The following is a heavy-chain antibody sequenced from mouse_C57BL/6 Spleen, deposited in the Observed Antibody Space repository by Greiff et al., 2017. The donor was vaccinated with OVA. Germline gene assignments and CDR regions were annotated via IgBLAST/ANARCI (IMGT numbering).Heavy chain of an antibody. CDR1: GYTFTDYY. Sequence: QVQLQQSGAELVKPGASVKISCKASGYTFTDYYINWVKQRPGQGLEWIGKIGPGSGSTYYNEKFKGKATLTADKSSSTAYMQLSSLTSEDSAVYYCAIYGYVGPWFAYWGQGTLVTVSA. D-gene: IGHD2-2*01. V-gene: IGHV1-77*01. CDR2: IGPGSGST. CDR3: AIYGYVGPWFAY. J-gene: IGHJ3*01.